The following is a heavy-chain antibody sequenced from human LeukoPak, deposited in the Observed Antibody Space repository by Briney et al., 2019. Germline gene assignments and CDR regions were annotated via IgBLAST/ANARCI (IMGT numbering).Heavy chain of an antibody. CDR3: ARGVFDFWSGYYVTFDY. Sequence: SETLSLTCAVYGGSFSGYYWSWIRQPPGKGLEWIGEINHSGSTNYNPSLKSRVTISVDTSKNQFSLKLSSVTAADTAVYHCARGVFDFWSGYYVTFDYWGQGTLVTVSS. D-gene: IGHD3-3*01. CDR2: INHSGST. CDR1: GGSFSGYY. V-gene: IGHV4-34*01. J-gene: IGHJ4*02.